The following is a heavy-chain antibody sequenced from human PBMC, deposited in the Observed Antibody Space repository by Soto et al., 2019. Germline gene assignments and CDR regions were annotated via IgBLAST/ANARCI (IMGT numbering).Heavy chain of an antibody. D-gene: IGHD5-18*01. V-gene: IGHV4-59*01. J-gene: IGHJ3*02. CDR1: GGSISSYY. Sequence: SETLSLTCTVSGGSISSYYWSWIRQPPGKGLEWIGYIYYSGSTNYNPSLKSRVTISVDTSKNQFSLKLSSVTAADTAVYYCARWLGYSYGLTIDAFDTWGQGTMVTVSS. CDR2: IYYSGST. CDR3: ARWLGYSYGLTIDAFDT.